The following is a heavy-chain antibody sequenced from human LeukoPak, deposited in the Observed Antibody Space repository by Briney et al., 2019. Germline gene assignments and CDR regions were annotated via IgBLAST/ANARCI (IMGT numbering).Heavy chain of an antibody. Sequence: ASVKVSCKASGYTFTSYGITWVRQAPGQGLAWMGWISGYNGNTNYAQNLQGRVTMTTDTSTSTAYMKLRSLRSDDTAVYYCAREPSYSSGPPGYWGQGTLVTVSS. CDR1: GYTFTSYG. D-gene: IGHD6-19*01. J-gene: IGHJ4*02. V-gene: IGHV1-18*01. CDR2: ISGYNGNT. CDR3: AREPSYSSGPPGY.